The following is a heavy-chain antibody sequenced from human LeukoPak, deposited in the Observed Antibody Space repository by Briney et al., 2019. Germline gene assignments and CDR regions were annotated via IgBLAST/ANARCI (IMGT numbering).Heavy chain of an antibody. CDR3: AREERYYYGMDV. V-gene: IGHV4-4*02. J-gene: IGHJ6*02. CDR1: GGSISGSNW. Sequence: SETLSLTCAVSGGSISGSNWWSWVRQPPGKGLEWIGEIYHSGSTNYNPSLKSRVTISVDTSKNQFSLKLSSVTAADTAVYYCAREERYYYGMDVWGQGTTVTVSS. D-gene: IGHD5-24*01. CDR2: IYHSGST.